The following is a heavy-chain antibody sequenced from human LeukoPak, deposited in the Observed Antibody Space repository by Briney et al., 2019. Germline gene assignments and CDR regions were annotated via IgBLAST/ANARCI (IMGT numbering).Heavy chain of an antibody. V-gene: IGHV3-23*01. CDR2: ISGSGGST. CDR3: ARDQIRYSNSPEALDL. D-gene: IGHD5-18*01. J-gene: IGHJ3*01. CDR1: GFTFSSYA. Sequence: GGSLGLSCAASGFTFSSYAMSWVRQAPGKGLEWVSAISGSGGSTYYADSVKGRFTISRDNSKNTLYLLMNSLRGEDTAVYYCARDQIRYSNSPEALDLWGQGTLVSVSS.